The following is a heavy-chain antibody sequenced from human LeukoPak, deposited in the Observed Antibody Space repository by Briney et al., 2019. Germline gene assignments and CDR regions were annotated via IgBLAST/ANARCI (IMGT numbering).Heavy chain of an antibody. J-gene: IGHJ4*02. Sequence: ASVKVSCKASGYTFTSCAMNWGRQAPGQGLEWMGCINTNTGNPTYAQGFTGRVVFSLDTSVSTAYLQITSLKAEDTAVYYCARQGPGYCGSTSCYGVDYWGQGTLVTVSS. CDR2: INTNTGNP. V-gene: IGHV7-4-1*02. D-gene: IGHD2-2*01. CDR1: GYTFTSCA. CDR3: ARQGPGYCGSTSCYGVDY.